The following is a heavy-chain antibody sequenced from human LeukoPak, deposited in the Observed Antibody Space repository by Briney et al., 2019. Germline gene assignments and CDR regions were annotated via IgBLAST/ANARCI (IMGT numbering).Heavy chain of an antibody. V-gene: IGHV4-4*02. D-gene: IGHD4-17*01. Sequence: SETLSLTCAVSGGSISSNNWWIWVRQSPEKGLEWIGEIYHDGSTNYNPSLKSRVTISMDKSKNQLSLKLNFVTAADTAVYYCARDQLTTVTPIWGQGTLVTVSS. CDR1: GGSISSNNW. CDR3: ARDQLTTVTPI. CDR2: IYHDGST. J-gene: IGHJ4*02.